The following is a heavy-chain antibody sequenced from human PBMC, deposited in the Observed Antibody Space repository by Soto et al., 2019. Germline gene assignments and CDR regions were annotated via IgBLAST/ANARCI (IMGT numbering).Heavy chain of an antibody. Sequence: QVQLQQWGAGLLKPSETLSLTCAVYGGSFSGYYWSWIRQPPGKGLEWIGEINHSGSNNYNPSLKCRVTISVATSTNQFSLKLSSVTAADTAVYYCARYGGCYIFGWFDPWGQGTLVTVSS. CDR2: INHSGSN. D-gene: IGHD6-19*01. CDR1: GGSFSGYY. V-gene: IGHV4-34*01. J-gene: IGHJ5*02. CDR3: ARYGGCYIFGWFDP.